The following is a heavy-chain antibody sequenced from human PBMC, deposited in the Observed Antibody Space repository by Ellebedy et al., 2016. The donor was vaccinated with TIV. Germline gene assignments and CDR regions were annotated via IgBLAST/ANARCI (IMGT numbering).Heavy chain of an antibody. D-gene: IGHD1-20*01. Sequence: GESLKISCAASGFTFSSYGMPWVRQAPGKGLEWVAVIWYDGSNKYYADSVKGRFTISRDNSKNTLYLQMNSLRAEDTAVYYCARDNWNGLASDYWGQGTLVTVSS. J-gene: IGHJ4*02. CDR1: GFTFSSYG. CDR3: ARDNWNGLASDY. CDR2: IWYDGSNK. V-gene: IGHV3-33*01.